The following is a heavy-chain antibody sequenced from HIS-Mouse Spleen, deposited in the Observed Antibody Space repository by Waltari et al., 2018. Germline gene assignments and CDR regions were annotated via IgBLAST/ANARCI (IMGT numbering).Heavy chain of an antibody. CDR2: INPNSGNT. CDR3: ARVSYYYDSSGYLYYYYGMDV. Sequence: QNASSVKVSCKASGYTFTSYDINWVRQATGQGPEGMGWINPNSGNTGYAQKFQGRGTMTRNTSISTAYMELSSLRSEDTAVYYCARVSYYYDSSGYLYYYYGMDVWGQGTTVTVSS. J-gene: IGHJ6*02. CDR1: GYTFTSYD. V-gene: IGHV1-8*01. D-gene: IGHD3-22*01.